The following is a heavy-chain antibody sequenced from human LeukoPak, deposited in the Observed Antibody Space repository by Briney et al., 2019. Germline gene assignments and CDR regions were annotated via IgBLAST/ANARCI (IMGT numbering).Heavy chain of an antibody. J-gene: IGHJ4*02. V-gene: IGHV2-70*11. Sequence: ESGPTLVNPTQTLTLTCTFSGFSLSTSGMCVSRIRQPPGKALEWLTRIDWDDDKYYSTSLRTRLTISKDTSKNQVVLTMTNMDPVDTATYYCARINYDRSKGFDYWGQGTLVTVSS. D-gene: IGHD3-22*01. CDR2: IDWDDDK. CDR1: GFSLSTSGMC. CDR3: ARINYDRSKGFDY.